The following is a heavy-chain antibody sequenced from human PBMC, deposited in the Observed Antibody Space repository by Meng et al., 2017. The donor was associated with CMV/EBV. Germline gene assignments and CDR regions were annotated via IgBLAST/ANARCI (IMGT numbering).Heavy chain of an antibody. CDR2: IYSGGSP. CDR3: ARGGGFPSNFDY. CDR1: GYAVMTIY. J-gene: IGHJ4*02. V-gene: IGHV3-66*01. Sequence: VGGVGWLVEAGGYMSLFFEVSGYAVMTIYMGWVRQASGKGLEWVSVIYSGGSPYYADSVKGRFTISRDNSKNTLYLQMNSLRAEDTAVYYCARGGGFPSNFDYWGQGTLVTVSS. D-gene: IGHD2/OR15-2a*01.